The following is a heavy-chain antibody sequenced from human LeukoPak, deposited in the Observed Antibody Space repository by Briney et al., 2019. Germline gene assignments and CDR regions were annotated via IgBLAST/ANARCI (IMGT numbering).Heavy chain of an antibody. Sequence: GGSLRLSCAASGFTFSIYAMTWVRQAPGKGLERVSTFSGSGGFTYYADSVKGRFTISRDNSKNTLYLQMSSLRAEDTALYHCAKGGSGTYYTFDYWGQGTLVTVSS. CDR1: GFTFSIYA. D-gene: IGHD3-10*01. V-gene: IGHV3-23*01. CDR2: FSGSGGFT. CDR3: AKGGSGTYYTFDY. J-gene: IGHJ4*02.